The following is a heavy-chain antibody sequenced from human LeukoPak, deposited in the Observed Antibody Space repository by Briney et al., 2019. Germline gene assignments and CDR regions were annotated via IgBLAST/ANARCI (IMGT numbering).Heavy chain of an antibody. CDR1: GGSISSYY. CDR3: ASSMVRGVIYY. CDR2: IYTSGST. D-gene: IGHD3-10*01. Sequence: SETLSLTCTVSGGSISSYYWSWIRQPAGKGLEWIGRIYTSGSTNYNPSLKSRVTMSVDTSKNQFSLKLSSVTAADTAVYCCASSMVRGVIYYWGQGTLVTVSS. V-gene: IGHV4-4*07. J-gene: IGHJ4*02.